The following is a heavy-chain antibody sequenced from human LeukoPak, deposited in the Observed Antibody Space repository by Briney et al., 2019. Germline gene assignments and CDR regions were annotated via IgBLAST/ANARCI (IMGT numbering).Heavy chain of an antibody. CDR2: SNPSSGDT. CDR3: AREYSRYSGTYYDY. V-gene: IGHV1-2*02. D-gene: IGHD5-12*01. Sequence: GASVKVSCKTSGYTFTGHFIHWVRQAPGQGLEWMGWSNPSSGDTNYAQKFQGRVTMTRDTSISTAYMELSRVTSDDTAVYYCAREYSRYSGTYYDYWGQGTLVTVSS. J-gene: IGHJ4*02. CDR1: GYTFTGHF.